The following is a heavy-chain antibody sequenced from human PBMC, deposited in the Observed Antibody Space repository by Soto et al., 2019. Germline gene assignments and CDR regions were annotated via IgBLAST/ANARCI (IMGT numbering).Heavy chain of an antibody. V-gene: IGHV1-8*01. CDR1: GYTFTSFD. Sequence: ASVKVSCKASGYTFTSFDINWVRQATGQGLEWMGSMNPNSGNTVYVQKFQGRVTMTRNTSINTAYMELNSLTSEDTAVYYCARGRFYPSYWGQGTLVTVS. CDR3: ARGRFYPSY. CDR2: MNPNSGNT. D-gene: IGHD3-16*02. J-gene: IGHJ4*02.